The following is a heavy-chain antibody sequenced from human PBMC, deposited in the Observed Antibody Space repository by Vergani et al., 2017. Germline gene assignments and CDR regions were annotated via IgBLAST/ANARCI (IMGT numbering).Heavy chain of an antibody. CDR1: GGSFSGYY. Sequence: QVQLQQWCAGLLKPSETLSLTCAVYGGSFSGYYWSWIRQPPGKGLEWIGEINQSGSTNYNPSLKSRVTISVDTSKNQFSLKLSSVTAADTAVYYCARGHPVAGFDYWGQGTLVTVSS. CDR3: ARGHPVAGFDY. CDR2: INQSGST. D-gene: IGHD6-19*01. V-gene: IGHV4-34*01. J-gene: IGHJ4*02.